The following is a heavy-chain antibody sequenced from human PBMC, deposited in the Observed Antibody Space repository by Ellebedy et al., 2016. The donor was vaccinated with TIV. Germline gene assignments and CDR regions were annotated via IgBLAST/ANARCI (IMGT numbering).Heavy chain of an antibody. V-gene: IGHV4-34*01. CDR1: GGSFSGYY. CDR2: INHSGST. J-gene: IGHJ4*02. Sequence: SETLSLTCAVYGGSFSGYYWSWIRQPPGKGLEWIGEINHSGSTNYNPSLKSRVTISVDTSKNQFSLKLSSVTAADTAVYYCARAVEARYYDSSGYYPMYYFDYWGQGTLVTVSS. D-gene: IGHD3-22*01. CDR3: ARAVEARYYDSSGYYPMYYFDY.